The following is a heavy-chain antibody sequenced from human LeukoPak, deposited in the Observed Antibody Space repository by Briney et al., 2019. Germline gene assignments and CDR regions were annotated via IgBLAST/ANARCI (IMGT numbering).Heavy chain of an antibody. CDR3: ARVLYVWGSYRPGFGY. D-gene: IGHD3-16*02. J-gene: IGHJ4*02. Sequence: ASVKVSCKASGYTFTSYDINWVRQATGQGLEWMGWMNPNSGNTGYAQKFQGRVTMTRNTSISTAYMELSSLRSEDTAVYYCARVLYVWGSYRPGFGYWGQGTLVTVSS. CDR1: GYTFTSYD. V-gene: IGHV1-8*01. CDR2: MNPNSGNT.